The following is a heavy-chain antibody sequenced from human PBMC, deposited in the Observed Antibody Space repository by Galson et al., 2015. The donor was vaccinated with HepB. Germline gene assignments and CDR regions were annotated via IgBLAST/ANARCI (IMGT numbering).Heavy chain of an antibody. CDR3: ARDSLDDYVWGSYPNWFDP. CDR2: ISSSSSYT. Sequence: SLRLSCAASGFTFSDYHMSWIRQAPGKGLEWVSYISSSSSYTNYADSVKGRFTISRDNAKNSLYLQMNSLRAEDTAVYYCARDSLDDYVWGSYPNWFDPWGQGTLVTVSS. V-gene: IGHV3-11*06. CDR1: GFTFSDYH. J-gene: IGHJ5*02. D-gene: IGHD3-16*01.